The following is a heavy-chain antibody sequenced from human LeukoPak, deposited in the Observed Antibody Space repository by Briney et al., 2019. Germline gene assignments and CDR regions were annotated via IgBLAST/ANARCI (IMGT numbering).Heavy chain of an antibody. CDR2: IYPDDSDT. D-gene: IGHD4-17*01. J-gene: IGHJ4*02. CDR3: ARHYPGGDYFIDY. Sequence: GESLKISCKGSGYSFTSYWIGWVRQMPGKGLEWVGIIYPDDSDTRYSPSFQDQVIISADKPISTACLQWSSLKASDTAMYYCARHYPGGDYFIDYWGQGTLVTVSS. V-gene: IGHV5-51*01. CDR1: GYSFTSYW.